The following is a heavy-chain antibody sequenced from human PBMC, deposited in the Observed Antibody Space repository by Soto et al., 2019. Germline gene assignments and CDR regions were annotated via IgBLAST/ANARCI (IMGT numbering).Heavy chain of an antibody. V-gene: IGHV3-30-3*02. CDR1: GFTFSSYA. D-gene: IGHD4-17*01. CDR3: ANEHDYGDSVHDY. CDR2: ISYDGSNK. Sequence: HPGGSLRLSCAASGFTFSSYAMHWVRQAPGKGLEWVAVISYDGSNKYYADSVKGRFTISRDNSKNTLYLQMNSLRAEDTAVYYCANEHDYGDSVHDYWGQGTLVTVSS. J-gene: IGHJ4*02.